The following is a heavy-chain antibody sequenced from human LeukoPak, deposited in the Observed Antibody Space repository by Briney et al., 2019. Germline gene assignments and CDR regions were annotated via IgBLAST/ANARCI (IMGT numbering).Heavy chain of an antibody. CDR2: LYPGDSET. CDR3: ARRGIYCSRTRCYNGYYFNY. CDR1: GYNFTNFW. D-gene: IGHD2-2*02. V-gene: IGHV5-51*01. Sequence: GESLKISCKCSGYNFTNFWIGWVRQMPGKGPEWMGILYPGDSETRYSPSFQGQVTISADKSISTAYLQWSSLKASDTAMYYCARRGIYCSRTRCYNGYYFNYWGQGTLVTVSS. J-gene: IGHJ4*02.